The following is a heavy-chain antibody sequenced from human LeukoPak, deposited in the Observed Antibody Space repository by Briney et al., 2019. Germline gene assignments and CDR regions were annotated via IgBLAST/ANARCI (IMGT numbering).Heavy chain of an antibody. V-gene: IGHV4-59*12. Sequence: SETLSLTCTVSGGSISSYYWSWIRQPPGKGLEWIGYIYYSGSTNYNPSLQSRVTISVDTSKNQFSLKLSSVTAADTAVYYCARRRDDGSGNNWFDPWGQGTLVTVSS. CDR1: GGSISSYY. CDR2: IYYSGST. CDR3: ARRRDDGSGNNWFDP. J-gene: IGHJ5*02. D-gene: IGHD3-10*01.